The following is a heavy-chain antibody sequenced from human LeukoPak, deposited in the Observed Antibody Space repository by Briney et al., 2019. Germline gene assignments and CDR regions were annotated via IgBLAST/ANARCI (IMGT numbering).Heavy chain of an antibody. CDR3: ASQFAMVRGVIAY. CDR2: INPSGGST. V-gene: IGHV1-46*01. Sequence: GASVKVSCKASGYTFTSYYMHWVRQAPGQGLEWMGVINPSGGSTSYAQKFQGRVTMTRDTSTSTVYMELSSLRSEDTAVYYCASQFAMVRGVIAYWGQGTLVTVSS. J-gene: IGHJ4*02. CDR1: GYTFTSYY. D-gene: IGHD3-10*01.